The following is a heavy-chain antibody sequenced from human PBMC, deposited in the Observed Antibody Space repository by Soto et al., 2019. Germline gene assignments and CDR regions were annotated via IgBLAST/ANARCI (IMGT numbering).Heavy chain of an antibody. J-gene: IGHJ4*02. D-gene: IGHD1-26*01. V-gene: IGHV3-49*03. CDR2: IRSKAYGGTT. Sequence: PGGSLRLSCTASGFTFGDYAMSWFRQAPGKGLEWVGFIRSKAYGGTTEYAASVKGRFTISRDDSKSIAYLQMNSLKTEDTAVYYCTRVGVEWELPKTADYWGQGTLVTVSS. CDR1: GFTFGDYA. CDR3: TRVGVEWELPKTADY.